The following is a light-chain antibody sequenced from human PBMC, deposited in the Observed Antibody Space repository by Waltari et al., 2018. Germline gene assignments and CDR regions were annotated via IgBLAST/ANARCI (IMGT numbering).Light chain of an antibody. CDR1: QTVRDW. V-gene: IGKV1-12*01. J-gene: IGKJ4*01. CDR3: QQAYDFPLT. Sequence: DIQMTQYPSSVSASVGDRVTITCRASQTVRDWLAWYQQKPGKAPKLLLYAASTLASGVPSRFAGSGSETFFSLSISSLQPEDSATYFCQQAYDFPLTFGGGTKVE. CDR2: AAS.